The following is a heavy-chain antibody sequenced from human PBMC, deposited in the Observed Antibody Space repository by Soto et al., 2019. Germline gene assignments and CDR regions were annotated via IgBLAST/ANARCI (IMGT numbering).Heavy chain of an antibody. Sequence: PSETLSLTCIVSGDSISSSGYYWGWVRQPPGRGLEWIGSIYNGGKTYYSPSLESRVTISVDTSRNHFPLNLISVTAADTAVFYCARHKGGYSGPFDYWGQGTLVTVSS. CDR2: IYNGGKT. CDR1: GDSISSSGYY. CDR3: ARHKGGYSGPFDY. J-gene: IGHJ4*02. D-gene: IGHD1-26*01. V-gene: IGHV4-39*01.